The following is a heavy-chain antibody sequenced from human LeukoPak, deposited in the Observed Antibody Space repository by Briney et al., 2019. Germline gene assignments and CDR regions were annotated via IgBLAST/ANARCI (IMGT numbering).Heavy chain of an antibody. CDR2: ISAYNGNT. D-gene: IGHD6-6*01. V-gene: IGHV1-18*01. Sequence: ASVKVSCKASGYTFTSYGISWVRQAPGQGLEWMGWISAYNGNTNYAQKLQGRVTMTTDTSTSTAYMELRSLRSDDTAVYYCARVRDSYSSSSGFDYWGQGTLVTVSS. CDR3: ARVRDSYSSSSGFDY. J-gene: IGHJ4*02. CDR1: GYTFTSYG.